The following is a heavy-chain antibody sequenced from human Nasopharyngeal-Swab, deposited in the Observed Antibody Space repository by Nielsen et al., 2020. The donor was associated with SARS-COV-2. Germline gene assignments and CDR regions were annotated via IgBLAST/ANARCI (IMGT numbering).Heavy chain of an antibody. CDR1: GFTFSSYW. Sequence: GESLKISCAASGFTFSSYWMSWVRQAPGKGLEWVANIKQDGSEKYYVDSAKGRFTISRDNAKNSLYLQMNSLRAEDTAVYYCAREPYSSSSQGGYYYGMDVWGQGTTVTVSS. J-gene: IGHJ6*02. V-gene: IGHV3-7*01. CDR3: AREPYSSSSQGGYYYGMDV. D-gene: IGHD6-13*01. CDR2: IKQDGSEK.